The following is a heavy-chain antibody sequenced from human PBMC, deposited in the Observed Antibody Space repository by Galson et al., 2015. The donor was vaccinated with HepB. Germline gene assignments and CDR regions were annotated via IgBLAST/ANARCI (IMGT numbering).Heavy chain of an antibody. J-gene: IGHJ5*02. CDR2: INGRGSTR. Sequence: SLRLSCAGSGFIFRHHAMAWIRQAPGKGLEWVSGINGRGSTRSYSDAGKGRFSISRDNTKDTVFLQMDNLRAEDTAVYHCVKEGSWFGGDWFDPWGQGALVTVS. D-gene: IGHD3-16*01. CDR1: GFIFRHHA. CDR3: VKEGSWFGGDWFDP. V-gene: IGHV3-23*01.